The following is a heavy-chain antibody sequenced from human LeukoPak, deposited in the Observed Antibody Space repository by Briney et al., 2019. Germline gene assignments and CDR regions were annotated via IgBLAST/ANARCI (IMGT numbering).Heavy chain of an antibody. CDR3: ARVRVTEYYYDSSGYYRPIDAFDI. V-gene: IGHV1-2*02. Sequence: GASVKVSCEASGYTFTDYHMHWVRQAPGQGLEWMGWINPNSGGTTYAQKFQARVTMTRDTSISTAYMELRSLRSDDTAVYYCARVRVTEYYYDSSGYYRPIDAFDIWGQGTMVTVSS. CDR1: GYTFTDYH. CDR2: INPNSGGT. D-gene: IGHD3-22*01. J-gene: IGHJ3*02.